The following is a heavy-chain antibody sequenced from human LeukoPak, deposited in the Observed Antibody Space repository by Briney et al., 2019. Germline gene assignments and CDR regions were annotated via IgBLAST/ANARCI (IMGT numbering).Heavy chain of an antibody. CDR1: GFTFSSYA. V-gene: IGHV3-23*01. CDR3: AKGEGLPIPDY. J-gene: IGHJ4*02. Sequence: GGSLRLSCAASGFTFSSYAMSWVRQAPAKGLEWVLGIIGSGGSTYYADSVKGRFTISIDNSKNTLYLQMNSLRAEDTAVYYCAKGEGLPIPDYWGQGTLVTVSS. CDR2: IIGSGGST. D-gene: IGHD2-21*01.